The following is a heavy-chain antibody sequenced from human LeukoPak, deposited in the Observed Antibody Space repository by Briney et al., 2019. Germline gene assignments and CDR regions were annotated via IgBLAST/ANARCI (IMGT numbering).Heavy chain of an antibody. J-gene: IGHJ4*02. CDR3: ARDGSYCSSTSCYQGDY. Sequence: GGSLRLSCAASGFTFSSYSMNWVRQAPGKGLEWVSSISSSSSYIYYADSVKGRFTISRDNAKNSLYLQMNSLRAEDTAVYYRARDGSYCSSTSCYQGDYWGQGTLVTVSS. V-gene: IGHV3-21*01. CDR1: GFTFSSYS. D-gene: IGHD2-2*01. CDR2: ISSSSSYI.